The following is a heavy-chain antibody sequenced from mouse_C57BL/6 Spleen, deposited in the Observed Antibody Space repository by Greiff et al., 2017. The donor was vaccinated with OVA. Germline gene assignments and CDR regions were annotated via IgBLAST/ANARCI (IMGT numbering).Heavy chain of an antibody. J-gene: IGHJ3*01. V-gene: IGHV1-18*01. CDR3: ARNYDGSSAFAY. D-gene: IGHD1-1*01. CDR1: GYTFTDYN. CDR2: INPNNGGT. Sequence: EVQLQQSGPELVKPGASVKIPCKASGYTFTDYNMDWVKQSHGKSLEWIGDINPNNGGTIYNQKFKGKATLTVDKSSSTAYMELRSLTSEDTAVYYCARNYDGSSAFAYWGQGTLVTVSA.